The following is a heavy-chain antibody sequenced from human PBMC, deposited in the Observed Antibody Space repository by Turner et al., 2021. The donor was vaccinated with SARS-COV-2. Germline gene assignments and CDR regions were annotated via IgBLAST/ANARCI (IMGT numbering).Heavy chain of an antibody. V-gene: IGHV3-30*04. CDR1: VLTFSSYD. CDR2: ISYDGRNK. Sequence: QQQLVEAGGGVSQSGWFRKPSCAASVLTFSSYDMHWVRQAPGKGLEWVAVISYDGRNKYYADSVKGRFTISRDNSKNTLYLQMNSLRAEDTAVYYCARECDDSSGCAEYFQHWGQGTLVTVSS. D-gene: IGHD3-22*01. J-gene: IGHJ1*01. CDR3: ARECDDSSGCAEYFQH.